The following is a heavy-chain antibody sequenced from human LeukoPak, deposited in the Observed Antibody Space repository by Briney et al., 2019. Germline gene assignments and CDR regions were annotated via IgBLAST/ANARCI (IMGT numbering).Heavy chain of an antibody. V-gene: IGHV1-2*02. CDR2: INPNSGGT. CDR1: GYTFTGYY. D-gene: IGHD2-2*01. CDR3: ARVASTSCPAKCWFDP. J-gene: IGHJ5*02. Sequence: GASVKVSCKASGYTFTGYYMHWVRQAPGQGLEWMGWINPNSGGTNYAQKFQGRVTMTRDTSISTAYMELSRLRSDDTAVYYCARVASTSCPAKCWFDPWGQGTLVTVSS.